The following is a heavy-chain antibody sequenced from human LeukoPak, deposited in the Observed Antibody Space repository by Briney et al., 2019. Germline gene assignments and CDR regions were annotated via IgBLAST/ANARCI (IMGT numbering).Heavy chain of an antibody. CDR2: ISAGGDRT. J-gene: IGHJ4*02. V-gene: IGHV3-23*01. CDR3: ARSSYTAMAKYYFDY. CDR1: GFTFNTYT. D-gene: IGHD5-18*01. Sequence: GGSLRLSCAASGFTFNTYTMSWVRQAPGKGLEWVSAISAGGDRTFYADSVKGRFTISRDNSKNTLYLQMNSLRAEDTAVYYCARSSYTAMAKYYFDYWGQGTQVTVSS.